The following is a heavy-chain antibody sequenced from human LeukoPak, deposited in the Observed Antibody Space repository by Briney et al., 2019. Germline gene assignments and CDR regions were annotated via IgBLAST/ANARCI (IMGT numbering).Heavy chain of an antibody. CDR3: ARRTVLGGAFDI. D-gene: IGHD4-11*01. CDR1: GGSIATSSYS. CDR2: IYSSGST. J-gene: IGHJ3*02. Sequence: SETLSLTCIVSGGSIATSSYSWGWIRQPPGEGIEWIGSIYSSGSTYYRPALKSRVPISVDTSKNQFSLSLSSVTASDTAVYYCARRTVLGGAFDIWGQGTEVTVSS. V-gene: IGHV4-39*01.